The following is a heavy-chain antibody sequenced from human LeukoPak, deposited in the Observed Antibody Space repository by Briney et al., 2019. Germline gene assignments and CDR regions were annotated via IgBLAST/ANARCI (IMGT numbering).Heavy chain of an antibody. CDR1: GFTFSSYG. V-gene: IGHV3-30*18. J-gene: IGHJ3*02. D-gene: IGHD1-14*01. CDR2: ISYDGSNK. Sequence: GGSLRLSCAASGFTFSSYGMPWVRQAPGKGLEWVAVISYDGSNKYYADSVKDRFTISRDNSKNTLYLQMNSLRAEDTAVYYCAKGPTTDAFDIWGQGTMVTVSS. CDR3: AKGPTTDAFDI.